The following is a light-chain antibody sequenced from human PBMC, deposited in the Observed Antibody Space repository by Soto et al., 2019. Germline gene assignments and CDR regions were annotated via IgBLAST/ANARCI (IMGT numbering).Light chain of an antibody. CDR2: DAS. J-gene: IGKJ5*01. CDR3: QHYNSYPIT. V-gene: IGKV1-5*01. Sequence: DIQMTQSPSTLSASVGDRVTITCRASQTISSWLAWYQQRPGKAPKLLISDASNLEGGVPSRFSGSGSGTEFTLTISSLQPDDFATYYCQHYNSYPITFGQGTRLEIK. CDR1: QTISSW.